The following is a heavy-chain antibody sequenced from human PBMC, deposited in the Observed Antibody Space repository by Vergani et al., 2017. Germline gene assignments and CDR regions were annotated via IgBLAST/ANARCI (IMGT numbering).Heavy chain of an antibody. CDR2: IDPSGVST. V-gene: IGHV1-46*01. CDR1: GSPFTTFY. Sequence: QVQLVHSGAEVKKPGASVKFSCKAPGSPFTTFYMHWVRKAPGQGLEWMGVIDPSGVSTSYAQRFQGRVTMPRDTSTSTVYMELSSLRSEDTAVYYGARSRLPPKGMDVWGQGTTVTVSS. D-gene: IGHD6-25*01. J-gene: IGHJ6*02. CDR3: ARSRLPPKGMDV.